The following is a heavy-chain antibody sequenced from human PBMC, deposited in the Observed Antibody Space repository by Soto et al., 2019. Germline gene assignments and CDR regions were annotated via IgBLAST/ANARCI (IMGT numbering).Heavy chain of an antibody. CDR1: GGSISNGDCY. CDR3: ASLFGELPFDY. J-gene: IGHJ4*02. Sequence: SETLVLTCPVFGGSISNGDCYWSWISQPPGKCLEWIGYIYYSGSTYYNPSLKSRVTISVDTSKNQFSLKLSSVTAADTAVYYCASLFGELPFDYWGQGTLVTVSS. CDR2: IYYSGST. V-gene: IGHV4-30-4*02. D-gene: IGHD3-10*02.